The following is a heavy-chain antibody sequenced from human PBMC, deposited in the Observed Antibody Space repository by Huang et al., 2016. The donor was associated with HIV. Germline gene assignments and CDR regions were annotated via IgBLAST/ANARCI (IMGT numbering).Heavy chain of an antibody. CDR3: ARVPQGYGWTSFYYYYKDV. V-gene: IGHV4-39*01. CDR1: GGSISSRSYY. D-gene: IGHD5-18*01. Sequence: QLLLQESGPGVVKPSETLSLICTVSGGSISSRSYYWGWIRQPPGEGLECIGNINYIGVIHCNPSLKSRVTMSVDKSKNHFSLKVTSVTAADTATYYCARVPQGYGWTSFYYYYKDVWGKGTTVTVSS. CDR2: INYIGVI. J-gene: IGHJ6*03.